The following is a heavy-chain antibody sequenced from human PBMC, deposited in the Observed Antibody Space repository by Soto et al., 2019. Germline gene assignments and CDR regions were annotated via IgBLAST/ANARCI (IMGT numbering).Heavy chain of an antibody. D-gene: IGHD6-6*01. CDR2: IWYDGSNK. V-gene: IGHV3-33*01. CDR1: GFTFSSYG. Sequence: QVQLVESGGGVVQPGRSLRLSCAASGFTFSSYGMHWVRQAPGKGLVWVAVIWYDGSNKYYADSVKGRFTISRDNSKNTLYLQMNSLRAEDTAVYYCARDEYSSSYNHAFDIWGQGTMVTVSS. CDR3: ARDEYSSSYNHAFDI. J-gene: IGHJ3*02.